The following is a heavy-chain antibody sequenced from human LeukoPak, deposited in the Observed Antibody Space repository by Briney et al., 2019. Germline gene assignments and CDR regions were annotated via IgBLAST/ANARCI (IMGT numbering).Heavy chain of an antibody. Sequence: PGGSLRLSCAASGFTFSSYWMHWVRQAPGKGLVWVSRINSDGSTTTYADSVKGRFTISRDNAKDTLYQQMTSLRAEDTAVYYCARATYYYDSSGYRAIYYFDYWGQGTLVTVSS. J-gene: IGHJ4*02. V-gene: IGHV3-74*01. CDR3: ARATYYYDSSGYRAIYYFDY. D-gene: IGHD3-22*01. CDR1: GFTFSSYW. CDR2: INSDGSTT.